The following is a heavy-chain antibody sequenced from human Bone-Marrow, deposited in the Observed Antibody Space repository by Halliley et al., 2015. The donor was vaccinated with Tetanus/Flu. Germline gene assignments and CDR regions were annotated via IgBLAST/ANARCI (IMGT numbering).Heavy chain of an antibody. CDR3: ARGSSSSGWYLNWFDP. V-gene: IGHV4-59*01. CDR1: GDSISSYY. CDR2: IYYTGSA. D-gene: IGHD6-19*01. Sequence: LRLSCTVSGDSISSYYWSWIRQPPGKGLEWIGFIYYTGSANYNPSLKSRVTISVDTSKNQFSLKLSSVTAADTAVYYCARGSSSSGWYLNWFDPWGQGTLVTVSS. J-gene: IGHJ5*02.